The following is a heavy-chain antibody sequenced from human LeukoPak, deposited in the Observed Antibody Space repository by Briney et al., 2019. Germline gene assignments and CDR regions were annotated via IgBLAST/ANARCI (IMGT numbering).Heavy chain of an antibody. CDR1: GVSISSSSYY. CDR3: ARHEAAYCGGDCYLRAFDI. D-gene: IGHD2-21*02. CDR2: IYYSGST. J-gene: IGHJ3*02. V-gene: IGHV4-39*01. Sequence: ASETLSLTCTVSGVSISSSSYYWGWIRQPPGKGLEWIGSIYYSGSTYYNPSLKSRVTISVDTSKNQFSLKLSSVTAADTAVYYCARHEAAYCGGDCYLRAFDIWGQGTMVTVSS.